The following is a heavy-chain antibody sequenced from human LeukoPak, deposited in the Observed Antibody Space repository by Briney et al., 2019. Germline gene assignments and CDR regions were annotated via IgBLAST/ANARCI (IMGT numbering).Heavy chain of an antibody. CDR2: ISGSGGST. Sequence: GGSLRLSCAASGFTFSSYAMSWVRQAPGKGLEWVSAISGSGGSTYYADSVKGRFTISRDNSKNTLYLQMNSLRAEDTAVYYCAKSPLESGKLNWFDPWGQGTLVTVSS. D-gene: IGHD3-10*01. CDR3: AKSPLESGKLNWFDP. J-gene: IGHJ5*02. CDR1: GFTFSSYA. V-gene: IGHV3-23*01.